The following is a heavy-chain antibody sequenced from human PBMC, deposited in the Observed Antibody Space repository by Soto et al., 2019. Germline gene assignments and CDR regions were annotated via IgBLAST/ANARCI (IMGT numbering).Heavy chain of an antibody. CDR1: GFTFSTYA. V-gene: IGHV3-23*01. D-gene: IGHD2-8*01. CDR2: ISDSGGRT. Sequence: EVQVLDSGGNLVQPGGSLRLSCAASGFTFSTYAMSWVRQAPGKGLEWVSAISDSGGRTDYADSVKGRFTISRDNSKNTVFLQMNSLRVEDTAVYHCAKSMKQDVWSSGWFDSWGQGTLVTVSS. J-gene: IGHJ5*01. CDR3: AKSMKQDVWSSGWFDS.